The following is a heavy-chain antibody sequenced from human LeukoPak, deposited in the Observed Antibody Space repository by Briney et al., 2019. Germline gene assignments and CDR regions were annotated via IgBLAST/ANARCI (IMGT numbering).Heavy chain of an antibody. Sequence: ASVKVSCKASGYTFTNYGISWVRQAPGQGLEWMGWISAYNGNTHYAQNLQGRVTMATDTSTSTAYMELKSLRSDDTAVYYCARTSHYVDIAATIPYGIYYFDYWGQGTLVTVSS. CDR2: ISAYNGNT. CDR1: GYTFTNYG. J-gene: IGHJ4*02. V-gene: IGHV1-18*01. CDR3: ARTSHYVDIAATIPYGIYYFDY. D-gene: IGHD5-12*01.